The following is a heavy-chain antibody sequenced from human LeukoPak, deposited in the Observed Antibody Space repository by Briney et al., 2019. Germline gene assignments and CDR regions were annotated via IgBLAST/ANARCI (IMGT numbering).Heavy chain of an antibody. CDR1: GFSFSTYA. CDR3: ARRLAL. CDR2: IGGSGDII. V-gene: IGHV3-48*02. J-gene: IGHJ5*02. Sequence: PGGSLRLSCAASGFSFSTYAMNWVRQAPGKGLEWIAYIGGSGDIIYYADSVKGRFTISRDNARNSLFLQMNSLREDDTAVYFCARRLALWGRGALVTVSS.